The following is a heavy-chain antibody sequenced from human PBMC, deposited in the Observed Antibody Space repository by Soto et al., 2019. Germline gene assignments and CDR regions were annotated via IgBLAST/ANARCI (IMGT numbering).Heavy chain of an antibody. CDR2: INSDGSST. CDR3: VRVPTGGYAFSLDDY. CDR1: GFTFSSYW. Sequence: EVQLVESGGGLVQPGGSLRLSCAASGFTFSSYWMHWVRQAPGKGLVWVSRINSDGSSTTYADSVKGRFTISRDNAKNTLYLQMNSLRDEDTAVYYCVRVPTGGYAFSLDDYWGQGTLVTGSS. D-gene: IGHD5-12*01. J-gene: IGHJ4*02. V-gene: IGHV3-74*01.